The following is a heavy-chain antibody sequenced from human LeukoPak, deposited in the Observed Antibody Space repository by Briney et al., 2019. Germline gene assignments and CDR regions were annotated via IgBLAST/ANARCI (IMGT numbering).Heavy chain of an antibody. Sequence: ASVKVSCKASGYTLTSYGISWVRQAPGQGLVWMGWISAYNGNTNYAQKLQGRVTMTTDTPTSTAYMELRSLRSDDTAVYYCARRALELRSGAFDYWGKGTLVTVSS. CDR3: ARRALELRSGAFDY. D-gene: IGHD1-7*01. CDR1: GYTLTSYG. CDR2: ISAYNGNT. J-gene: IGHJ4*02. V-gene: IGHV1-18*01.